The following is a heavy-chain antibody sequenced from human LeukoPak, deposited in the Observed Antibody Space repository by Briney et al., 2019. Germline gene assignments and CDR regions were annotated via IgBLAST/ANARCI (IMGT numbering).Heavy chain of an antibody. CDR3: ASMDEVGASD. CDR1: DGSITNYD. D-gene: IGHD1-26*01. J-gene: IGHJ4*02. Sequence: ASETLSLTCTVSDGSITNYDWSWVRQPPGKGLEFIGHVHYSGTTNYNPSLKSRVTISVDTSKNQFSLKLSSVTAADTAVYYCASMDEVGASDWGQGTLVTVSS. V-gene: IGHV4-59*01. CDR2: VHYSGTT.